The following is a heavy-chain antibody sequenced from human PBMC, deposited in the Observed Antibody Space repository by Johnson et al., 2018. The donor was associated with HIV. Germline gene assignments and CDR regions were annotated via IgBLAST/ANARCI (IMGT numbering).Heavy chain of an antibody. Sequence: QVQLVESGGGVVQPGRSLRLSCAASGFTFSSYAMHWVRQAPGKGLEWVAVISYDGTNRYYADSVKGRFTISRHNSKNTLYLQMNSLRTEDMAVYYCAREGNQLLGGGACDIWGQGKMVTVSS. D-gene: IGHD2-2*01. CDR1: GFTFSSYA. CDR2: ISYDGTNR. CDR3: AREGNQLLGGGACDI. J-gene: IGHJ3*02. V-gene: IGHV3-30-3*01.